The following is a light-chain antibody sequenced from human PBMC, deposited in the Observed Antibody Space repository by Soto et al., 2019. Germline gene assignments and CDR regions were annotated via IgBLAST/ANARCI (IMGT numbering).Light chain of an antibody. V-gene: IGLV2-18*02. J-gene: IGLJ1*01. CDR3: RSYTSSSGYV. Sequence: QSALTQPASVSGSLGQSVTISCTGTSSDVGSYNRVSWYQQTPGTAPKLMIYAVSDRPSGVPDRFSGSKSGNTASLTISGLQAEDEADYYCRSYTSSSGYVFGTGTKLTVL. CDR2: AVS. CDR1: SSDVGSYNR.